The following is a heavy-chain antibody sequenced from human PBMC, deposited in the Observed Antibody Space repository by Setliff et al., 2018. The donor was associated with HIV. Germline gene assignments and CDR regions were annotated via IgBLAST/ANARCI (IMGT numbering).Heavy chain of an antibody. D-gene: IGHD6-13*01. CDR2: IHYSGGT. CDR1: VDSMNSHY. CDR3: ARSPAAEGY. Sequence: SETLSLTCTVSVDSMNSHYWSWIRQPPGKGLVWIGYIHYSGGTKYNPSLKSRVTISVDSSRKQFSLKVTSVTTADTAVYYCARSPAAEGYWGQGTLVTVSS. V-gene: IGHV4-59*11. J-gene: IGHJ4*02.